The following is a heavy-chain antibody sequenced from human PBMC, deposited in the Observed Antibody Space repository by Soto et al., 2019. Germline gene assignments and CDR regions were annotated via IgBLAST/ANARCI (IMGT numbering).Heavy chain of an antibody. CDR3: ATNSDSHGLYFVH. Sequence: QVQLQESGPGPVRPSETLSLICSVSGVSLSDTHCWGWIRQPPGKGLEWVGSMYYSGRTYYNPSLQSRVTISVDSAKNHFSLQLRSVTAADTAIYYCATNSDSHGLYFVHWGQGTLATVSS. CDR1: GVSLSDTHC. D-gene: IGHD3-22*01. J-gene: IGHJ4*02. V-gene: IGHV4-39*01. CDR2: MYYSGRT.